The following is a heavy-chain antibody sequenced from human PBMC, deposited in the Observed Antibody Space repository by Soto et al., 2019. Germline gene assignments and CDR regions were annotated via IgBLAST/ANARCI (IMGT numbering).Heavy chain of an antibody. CDR3: ARGTMRIGELLMYSWFDT. Sequence: QEQLVQSGAEVKKPGASVKISCKASGYMFTSYYVHWVRQAPGQGLEWMGIINPNGGSISYAQKFQGRVTMTRDTSTSTVYMELRRLRYEDTAVYYCARGTMRIGELLMYSWFDTWGQGTLVTVSS. CDR1: GYMFTSYY. J-gene: IGHJ5*02. CDR2: INPNGGSI. D-gene: IGHD3-10*01. V-gene: IGHV1-46*01.